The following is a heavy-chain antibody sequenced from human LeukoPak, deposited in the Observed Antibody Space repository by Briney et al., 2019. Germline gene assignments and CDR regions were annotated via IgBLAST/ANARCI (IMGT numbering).Heavy chain of an antibody. Sequence: PSETLSLTCTVSGGSISSGDYYGSWIRQPPGKGLEWIGYIYYSGSTYYNPSLKSRVTISVDTSKNQFSLKLSSVTAADTAVYYCARPTYDSSGYWAFFGYWGQGTLVTVSS. D-gene: IGHD3-22*01. J-gene: IGHJ4*02. V-gene: IGHV4-30-4*01. CDR3: ARPTYDSSGYWAFFGY. CDR2: IYYSGST. CDR1: GGSISSGDYY.